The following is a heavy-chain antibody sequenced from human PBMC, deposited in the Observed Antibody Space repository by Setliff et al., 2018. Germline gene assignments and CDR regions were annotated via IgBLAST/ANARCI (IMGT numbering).Heavy chain of an antibody. CDR3: ARRPSSGIYYGGSIFYFDD. CDR1: GGTITSGGYY. Sequence: SETLSLTCTVSGGTITSGGYYWGWSRQPPGQGLEWIASIHYSANTYYNPSLQTRFTISVATSQYQFSLKLSFVAAADTSVYYCARRPSSGIYYGGSIFYFDDWGPGILVTVSS. CDR2: IHYSANT. V-gene: IGHV4-39*01. J-gene: IGHJ4*02. D-gene: IGHD1-26*01.